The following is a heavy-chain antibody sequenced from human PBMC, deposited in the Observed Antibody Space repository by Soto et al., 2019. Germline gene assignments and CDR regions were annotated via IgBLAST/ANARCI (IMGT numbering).Heavy chain of an antibody. Sequence: ASVKVSCKASGYTFTSYYMHWVRQAPGQGLEWMGIINPSGGSTSYAQKFQGRVTMTRDTSTSTVYMELSSLRSEDTAVYYCARGLPLSVLGDSSGSVDYWGQGTLVTVSS. V-gene: IGHV1-46*01. D-gene: IGHD3-22*01. CDR3: ARGLPLSVLGDSSGSVDY. CDR1: GYTFTSYY. J-gene: IGHJ4*02. CDR2: INPSGGST.